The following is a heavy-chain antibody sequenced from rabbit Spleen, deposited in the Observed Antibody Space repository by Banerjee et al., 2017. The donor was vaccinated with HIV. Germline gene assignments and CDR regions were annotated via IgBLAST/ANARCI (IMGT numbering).Heavy chain of an antibody. D-gene: IGHD2-1*01. CDR2: INTNTGNT. J-gene: IGHJ4*01. CDR1: GFSFSNGLV. CDR3: VRDLGYDDDSEKGYFNL. Sequence: QEQLVESGGGLVKPGASLTLTCKASGFSFSNGLVMCWVRQAPGKGLEWIACINTNTGNTVYASWVNGRFTISSHNAQNTLYLQLDSLTAADTATYFCVRDLGYDDDSEKGYFNLWGQGTLVTVS. V-gene: IGHV1S43*01.